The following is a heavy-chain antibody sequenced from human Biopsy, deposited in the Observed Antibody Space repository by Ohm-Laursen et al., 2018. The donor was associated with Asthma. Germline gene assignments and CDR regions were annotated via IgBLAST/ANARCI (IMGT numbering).Heavy chain of an antibody. J-gene: IGHJ4*02. Sequence: ASVKVSCKISGYSLTDLSMQWVRQAPGQGLEWMGGHDHEEGGTVNARRFQGRVTMTEDTSTDTAYMELSSLSSGDTAVYYCASDFPKDYVRYNFQFWGQGTLVTVSS. CDR1: GYSLTDLS. V-gene: IGHV1-24*01. CDR2: HDHEEGGT. CDR3: ASDFPKDYVRYNFQF. D-gene: IGHD4-17*01.